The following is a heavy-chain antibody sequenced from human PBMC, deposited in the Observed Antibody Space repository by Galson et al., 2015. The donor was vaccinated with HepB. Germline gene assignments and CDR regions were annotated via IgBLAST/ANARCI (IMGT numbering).Heavy chain of an antibody. Sequence: SLRLSCAASGFTFSSYAMHWVRQAPGKGLEWVAVISYDGSNKYYADSVKGRFTISRDNSKNTLYLQTNRLRAEDTAVYYCASGNWNEGGFYFDYWGQGTLVTVSS. CDR3: ASGNWNEGGFYFDY. CDR2: ISYDGSNK. CDR1: GFTFSSYA. V-gene: IGHV3-30*04. D-gene: IGHD1-20*01. J-gene: IGHJ4*02.